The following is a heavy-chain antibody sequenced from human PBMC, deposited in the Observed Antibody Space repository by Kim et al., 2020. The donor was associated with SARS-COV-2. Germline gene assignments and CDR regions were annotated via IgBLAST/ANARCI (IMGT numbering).Heavy chain of an antibody. J-gene: IGHJ6*02. CDR2: ISGSGGST. Sequence: GGSLRLSCAASGFTFSSYAMSWVRQAPGKGLEWVSAISGSGGSTYYADSVKGRFTISRDNSKNTLYLQMNSLRAEDTAVYYCAKDRHITMVRGVLDVWGQGTTVTVSS. V-gene: IGHV3-23*01. D-gene: IGHD3-10*01. CDR3: AKDRHITMVRGVLDV. CDR1: GFTFSSYA.